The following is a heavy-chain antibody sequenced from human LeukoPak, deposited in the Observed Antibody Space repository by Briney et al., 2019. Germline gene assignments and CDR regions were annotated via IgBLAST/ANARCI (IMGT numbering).Heavy chain of an antibody. CDR2: INTNTGNP. CDR3: ARSYGSGSYYKNVWDY. Sequence: ASVKVSCKASGYTFTGYYMHWVRQAPGQGLEWMGWINTNTGNPTYAQGFTGRFVFSLDTSVSTAYLQISSLKAEDTAVYYCARSYGSGSYYKNVWDYWGQGTLVTVSS. V-gene: IGHV7-4-1*02. CDR1: GYTFTGYY. D-gene: IGHD3-10*01. J-gene: IGHJ4*02.